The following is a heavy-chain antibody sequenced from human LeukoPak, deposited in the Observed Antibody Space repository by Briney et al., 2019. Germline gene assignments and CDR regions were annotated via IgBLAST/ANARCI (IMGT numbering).Heavy chain of an antibody. V-gene: IGHV3-23*01. D-gene: IGHD3-22*01. CDR1: GFTFSSYA. J-gene: IGHJ4*02. CDR3: ARSGYYYDSSGYLDY. CDR2: ISGSGGNT. Sequence: PGGSLRLSCAASGFTFSSYAMTWVRQAPGKGLEWVSVISGSGGNTYYADSVKGRFTISRDNSKNTLYLQMNSLRAEDTAVYYCARSGYYYDSSGYLDYWGQGTLVTVSS.